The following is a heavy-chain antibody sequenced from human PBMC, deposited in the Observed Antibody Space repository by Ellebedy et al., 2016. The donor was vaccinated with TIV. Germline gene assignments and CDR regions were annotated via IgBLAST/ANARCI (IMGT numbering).Heavy chain of an antibody. V-gene: IGHV3-23*01. CDR2: LRGSGATT. CDR3: AREILSRRDNFDY. Sequence: GESLKISCAASGFTFSSYWMSWVRQAPGKGLEWVSSLRGSGATTYYADSVRGRFTISRDNSKNTLYLQMNSLRHDDTAVYYCAREILSRRDNFDYWGQGTLVTVSS. J-gene: IGHJ4*02. D-gene: IGHD2-2*01. CDR1: GFTFSSYW.